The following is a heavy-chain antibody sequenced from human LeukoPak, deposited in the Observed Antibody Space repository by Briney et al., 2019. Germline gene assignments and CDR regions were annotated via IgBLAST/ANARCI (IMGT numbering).Heavy chain of an antibody. CDR1: GFTFSNAW. J-gene: IGHJ4*02. V-gene: IGHV3-15*04. Sequence: PGGSLRLSCAASGFTFSNAWMNWVRQAPGKGLEWVGRIASKTDGGTTDYAAPVKGRFTISRDDSKNTLFLQMNSLKTEDTAVYYCTTGIRGDCGQGTLVTVSS. CDR2: IASKTDGGTT. CDR3: TTGIRGD.